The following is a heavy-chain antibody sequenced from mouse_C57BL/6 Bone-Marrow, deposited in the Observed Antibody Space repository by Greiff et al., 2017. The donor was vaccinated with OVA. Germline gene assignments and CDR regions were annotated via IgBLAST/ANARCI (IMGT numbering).Heavy chain of an antibody. CDR2: IDPETGGT. V-gene: IGHV1-15*01. J-gene: IGHJ3*01. CDR3: TRGGETVGYEAY. Sequence: QVQLQQSGAELVRPGASVTLSCKASGYTFTDYEMHWVKQTPVHGLEWIGAIDPETGGTAYNQKFKGKAILTADKSSSTAYVELRSLTSEDSAVYYCTRGGETVGYEAYWGQGTLVTVSA. D-gene: IGHD1-2*01. CDR1: GYTFTDYE.